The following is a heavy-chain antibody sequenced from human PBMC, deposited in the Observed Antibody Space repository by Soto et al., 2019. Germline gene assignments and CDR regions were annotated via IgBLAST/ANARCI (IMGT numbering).Heavy chain of an antibody. D-gene: IGHD6-19*01. V-gene: IGHV4-59*08. J-gene: IGHJ4*02. CDR2: IYYRGST. CDR3: ARLTPQWPYLDY. Sequence: SETLSLTCTASGGSISGYYWSWIRQPPGKGLEWIGYIYYRGSTHYNPSLKSRVTISVDTSKNQFSLNLSSVTAADTAVYFCARLTPQWPYLDYWGQGTLVTVSS. CDR1: GGSISGYY.